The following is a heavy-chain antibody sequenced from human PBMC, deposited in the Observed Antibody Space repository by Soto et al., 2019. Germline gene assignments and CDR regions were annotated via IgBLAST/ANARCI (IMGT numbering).Heavy chain of an antibody. CDR2: INPNSGGT. V-gene: IGHV1-2*04. CDR1: GYTFTGYY. J-gene: IGHJ6*03. Sequence: ASVKVSCKASGYTFTGYYMHWVRQAPGQGLEWMGWINPNSGGTNYAQKFQGWVTMTRDTSISTAYMELSRLRSDDTAVYYCATSGMKGDFYMDVWGKGTTVTVSS. D-gene: IGHD3-3*01. CDR3: ATSGMKGDFYMDV.